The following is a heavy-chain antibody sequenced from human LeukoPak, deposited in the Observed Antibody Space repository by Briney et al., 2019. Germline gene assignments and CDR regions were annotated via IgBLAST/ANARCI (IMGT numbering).Heavy chain of an antibody. CDR2: IHSDGTST. Sequence: PGGSLRLSCRASGFTFSTYWMHWVRQAPGKGLVLVSRIHSDGTSTNYADSVKGRFNISRDNAKNTVYLQMNSLTAEDTAVYYCARDLSSDYWGQGTKVTVSS. CDR1: GFTFSTYW. D-gene: IGHD2/OR15-2a*01. J-gene: IGHJ4*02. V-gene: IGHV3-74*01. CDR3: ARDLSSDY.